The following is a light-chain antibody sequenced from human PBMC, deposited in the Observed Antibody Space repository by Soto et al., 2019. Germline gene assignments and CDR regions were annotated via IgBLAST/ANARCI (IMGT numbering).Light chain of an antibody. J-gene: IGKJ5*01. Sequence: EIVLTQSPGTLSLSPGERATLSCRASQSVSSSYLVWHQQKPGQAPRLLIYAASRRATGIPDRFSGSGSGTDFTLTISRLEPEDFAVYYCQQYEKWPPSITFGQGTRLEI. CDR3: QQYEKWPPSIT. CDR2: AAS. V-gene: IGKV3-20*01. CDR1: QSVSSSY.